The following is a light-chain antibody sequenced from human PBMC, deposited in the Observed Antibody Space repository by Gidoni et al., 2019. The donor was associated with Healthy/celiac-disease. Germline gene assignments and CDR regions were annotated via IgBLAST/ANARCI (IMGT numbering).Light chain of an antibody. Sequence: ELVMTQSPAPLSVSPGERATLSCRPIQSVSSNLAWYQQKPGQAPRLLIYGASTRATGIPARFSGSWSGTEFTLTISSLQSEDFAVYYCQQYNNWPLTFGGGTKVEIK. V-gene: IGKV3-15*01. CDR2: GAS. CDR1: QSVSSN. CDR3: QQYNNWPLT. J-gene: IGKJ4*01.